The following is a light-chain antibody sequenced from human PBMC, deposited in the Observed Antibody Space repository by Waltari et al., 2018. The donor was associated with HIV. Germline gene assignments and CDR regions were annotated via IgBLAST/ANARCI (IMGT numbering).Light chain of an antibody. CDR2: VVS. J-gene: IGLJ2*01. CDR3: CTYAGSYSFVVG. Sequence: QFALTQPRSVSGSPGQSVTMSCTGTSSDVGGYTYVHWYQQHPGKAPKHMIYVVSTRPVGCTERFLGSKCGDPAPPTNSGLQAEDEADYDRCTYAGSYSFVVGFGGGTWRPVL. V-gene: IGLV2-11*01. CDR1: SSDVGGYTY.